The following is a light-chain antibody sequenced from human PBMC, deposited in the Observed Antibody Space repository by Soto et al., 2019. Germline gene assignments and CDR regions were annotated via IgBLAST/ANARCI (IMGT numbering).Light chain of an antibody. CDR3: QQGWT. Sequence: DIQMTQSPSTLSASVGDRVTITCRASQSISSWLAWYQQKPGKAPKLLIYDASSLESGVPSRFSGSGSGTEFTLTISSLQPDDFATYDCQQGWTFGQGTKV. CDR2: DAS. CDR1: QSISSW. V-gene: IGKV1-5*01. J-gene: IGKJ1*01.